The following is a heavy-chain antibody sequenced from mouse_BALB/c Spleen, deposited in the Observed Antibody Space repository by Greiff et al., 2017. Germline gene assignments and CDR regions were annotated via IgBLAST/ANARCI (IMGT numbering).Heavy chain of an antibody. Sequence: VQLKESGAELVRPGALVKLSCKASGFNIKDYYMHWVKQRPEQGLEWIGWIDPENGNTIYDPKFQGKASITADTSSNTAYLQLSSLTSEDTAVYYCARKRDYGGAMDYWGQGTSVTVSS. CDR3: ARKRDYGGAMDY. D-gene: IGHD1-1*01. CDR1: GFNIKDYY. J-gene: IGHJ4*01. CDR2: IDPENGNT. V-gene: IGHV14-1*02.